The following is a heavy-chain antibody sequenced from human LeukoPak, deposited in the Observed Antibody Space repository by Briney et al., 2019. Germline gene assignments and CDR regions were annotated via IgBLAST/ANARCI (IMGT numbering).Heavy chain of an antibody. CDR2: INPNSGGT. D-gene: IGHD3-10*01. V-gene: IGHV1-2*02. CDR3: ARDMVRGVRSSGY. CDR1: GYTFTGYY. J-gene: IGHJ4*02. Sequence: ASVNVSCKASGYTFTGYYMHWVRQAPGQGLEWMGWINPNSGGTNYAQKFQGRVTMTRDTSISTAYMELSRLRSDDTAVYYCARDMVRGVRSSGYWGQGTLVTVSS.